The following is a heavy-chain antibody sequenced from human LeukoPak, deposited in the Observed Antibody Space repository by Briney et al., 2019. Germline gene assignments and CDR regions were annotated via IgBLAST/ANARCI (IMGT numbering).Heavy chain of an antibody. CDR2: ITPNDGRP. V-gene: IGHV1-46*01. J-gene: IGHJ4*02. CDR1: GYSFTAYY. D-gene: IGHD3-10*02. Sequence: ASVKVSCKTSGYSFTAYYIHWIRQAPRQGLEWMGVITPNDGRPTYAQKFQGRLALTMDTSTSTVYMELSSLRSDDTAIYYCARDQIQVSFMVGRFDYWGQGTLVSVSS. CDR3: ARDQIQVSFMVGRFDY.